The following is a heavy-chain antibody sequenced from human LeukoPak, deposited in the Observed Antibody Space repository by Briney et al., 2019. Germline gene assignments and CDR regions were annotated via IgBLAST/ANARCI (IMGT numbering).Heavy chain of an antibody. Sequence: ASVKVSCKASGYTFTSYDINWVRQATGQGLEWMGWMNPNSGNTGYAQKFQGRVTMTRNTSISTAYMELSSLRSEDTAVYYCARATGGGRYCSSTSCYPLMNWGQGTLVTVSS. CDR2: MNPNSGNT. D-gene: IGHD2-2*01. J-gene: IGHJ4*02. CDR1: GYTFTSYD. CDR3: ARATGGGRYCSSTSCYPLMN. V-gene: IGHV1-8*01.